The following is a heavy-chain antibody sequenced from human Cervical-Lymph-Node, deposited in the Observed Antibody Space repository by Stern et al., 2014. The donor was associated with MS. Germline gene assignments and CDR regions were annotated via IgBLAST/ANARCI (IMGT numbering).Heavy chain of an antibody. J-gene: IGHJ1*01. Sequence: QVQLQESGPGLVKPSETLSLTCTVSGGSVNSGDYYWSWIRQPPGKGLEWIGFIYYSGTTNYNPSLKSRVTVSFDTSTNQFSLRLSSVTAADTAIYYCARASGCSNTACYADFQHWGQGTLVTVSS. CDR3: ARASGCSNTACYADFQH. CDR2: IYYSGTT. D-gene: IGHD2-2*01. V-gene: IGHV4-61*08. CDR1: GGSVNSGDYY.